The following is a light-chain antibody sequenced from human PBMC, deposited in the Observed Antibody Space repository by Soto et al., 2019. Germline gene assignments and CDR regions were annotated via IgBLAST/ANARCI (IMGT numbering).Light chain of an antibody. CDR3: QQFGSYPLT. V-gene: IGKV3-20*01. CDR2: AAS. CDR1: QSVRNNF. J-gene: IGKJ4*01. Sequence: EVGLTQSPGTLSLSPGERASLSCRASQSVRNNFLAWYQQKPGQAPRILIFAASNRATGIPDRFSGGGSETDFTLTINRLEPEDFAVYYCQQFGSYPLTFGGGTKVEIK.